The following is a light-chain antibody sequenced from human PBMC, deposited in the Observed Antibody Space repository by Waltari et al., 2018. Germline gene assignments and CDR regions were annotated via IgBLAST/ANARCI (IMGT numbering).Light chain of an antibody. V-gene: IGKV2-30*02. J-gene: IGKJ2*01. CDR3: MQGTHWPYT. Sequence: VVMTQSPLSLPVTIGQPASISCQSSHSLVHSDGHTHLNWFQQRPGQSPRRLIYKVSNRDSGVPDRFSGSGSGTDFTLKINRVEAEDVGVYYCMQGTHWPYTFGQGTKLDIK. CDR2: KVS. CDR1: HSLVHSDGHTH.